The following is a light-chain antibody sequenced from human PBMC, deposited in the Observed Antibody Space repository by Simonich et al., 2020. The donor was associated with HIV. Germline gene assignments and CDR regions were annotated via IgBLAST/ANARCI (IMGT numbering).Light chain of an antibody. CDR3: CSYTSSSTWV. Sequence: QSALTQPRSVSGSPGQSVTISCTGTSGDVGGYNYVSWYQQHPGKAPKLMIYDVSKRPSGVPDRFSGSKSGNTASLTISGLQAEDEADYYCCSYTSSSTWVFGGGTKLTVL. CDR1: SGDVGGYNY. CDR2: DVS. V-gene: IGLV2-11*01. J-gene: IGLJ3*02.